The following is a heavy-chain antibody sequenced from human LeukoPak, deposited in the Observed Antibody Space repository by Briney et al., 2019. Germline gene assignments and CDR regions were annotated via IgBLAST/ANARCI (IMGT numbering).Heavy chain of an antibody. V-gene: IGHV3-49*04. Sequence: GGSLRLPCTTSGFTFDDYAMSWVRQAPGKGLEWVGFIRSKPYGGTTEYAASVKGRFTISRDDSKSIAYLQMNSLRTEDTAVYYCARVQGCTSGVCYYYFDQWGQGTLVTVSS. CDR3: ARVQGCTSGVCYYYFDQ. CDR1: GFTFDDYA. D-gene: IGHD2-8*01. J-gene: IGHJ4*02. CDR2: IRSKPYGGTT.